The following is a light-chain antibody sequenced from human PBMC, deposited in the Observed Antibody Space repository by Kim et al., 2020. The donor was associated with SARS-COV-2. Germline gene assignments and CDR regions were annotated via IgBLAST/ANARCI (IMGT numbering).Light chain of an antibody. CDR2: QDS. CDR1: KLGDKY. CDR3: QAWDSSTADVV. J-gene: IGLJ2*01. Sequence: SYELTQPPSVSVSPGQTASITCSGDKLGDKYACWYQQKPGQSPVLVNYQDSKRPSGIPERFSGSNSGNTATLTISGTQAMDEADYYCQAWDSSTADVVFGGGTQLTVL. V-gene: IGLV3-1*01.